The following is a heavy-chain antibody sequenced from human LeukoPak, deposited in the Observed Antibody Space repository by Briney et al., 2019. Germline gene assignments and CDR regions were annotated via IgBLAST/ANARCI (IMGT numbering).Heavy chain of an antibody. CDR1: GFTFDEYA. D-gene: IGHD6-19*01. CDR3: AKDKSHSSWTSRYYYYALDV. V-gene: IGHV3-9*01. CDR2: ISWNSGII. Sequence: GRSLRLSCAASGFTFDEYAIHWVRQAPGKGLEWVSGISWNSGIIGYADSVKGRFTISRDNAKNSLYLQMNSLRAEDTALYYCAKDKSHSSWTSRYYYYALDVWGQGTTVTVSS. J-gene: IGHJ6*02.